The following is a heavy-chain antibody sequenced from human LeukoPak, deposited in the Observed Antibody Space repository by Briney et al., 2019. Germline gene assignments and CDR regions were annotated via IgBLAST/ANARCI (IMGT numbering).Heavy chain of an antibody. J-gene: IGHJ4*02. V-gene: IGHV3-53*01. Sequence: TGGSLRLSCAASGFTFSTYGMHWVRQAPGKGLEWVSVIYSGGSTYYADSVRGRFTIPRDNSKNTVYLQMNSLRADDTAVYYCARDSIWFGDERGQGTLVTVSS. CDR1: GFTFSTYG. CDR3: ARDSIWFGDE. CDR2: IYSGGST. D-gene: IGHD3-10*01.